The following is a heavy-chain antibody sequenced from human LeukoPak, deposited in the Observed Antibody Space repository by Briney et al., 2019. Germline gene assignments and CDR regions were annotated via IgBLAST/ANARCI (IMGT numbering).Heavy chain of an antibody. D-gene: IGHD6-13*01. CDR3: AGYSSTLDYGMDV. CDR1: GGSISSSSYY. V-gene: IGHV4-39*07. J-gene: IGHJ6*02. CDR2: IYYSGST. Sequence: PSETLSLTCAVSGGSISSSSYYWGWIRQPPGKGLEWIGSIYYSGSTYYNPSLKSRVTISVDTSKNQFSLKLSSVTAADTAVYYCAGYSSTLDYGMDVWGQGTTVTVSS.